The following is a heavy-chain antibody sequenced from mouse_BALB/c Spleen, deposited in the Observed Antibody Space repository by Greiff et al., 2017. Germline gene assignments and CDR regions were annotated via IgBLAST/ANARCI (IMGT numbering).Heavy chain of an antibody. CDR3: AREVYEGYYVGY. D-gene: IGHD2-3*01. CDR1: GYTFTDYA. Sequence: VQLQQSGAELVRPGVSVKISCKGSGYTFTDYAMHWVKQSHAKSLEWIGVISTYYGDASYNQKFKGKATMTVDKSSSTAYMELARLTSEDSAIYYCAREVYEGYYVGYWGQGTTLTVSS. V-gene: IGHV1S137*01. CDR2: ISTYYGDA. J-gene: IGHJ2*01.